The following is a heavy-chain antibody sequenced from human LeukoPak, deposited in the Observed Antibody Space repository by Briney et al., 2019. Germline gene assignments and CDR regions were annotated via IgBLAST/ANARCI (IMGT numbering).Heavy chain of an antibody. CDR2: ISGSGGST. J-gene: IGHJ4*02. Sequence: GGSLRLSCAASGFTFSSYAMSWVRQAPGKGLEWVSAISGSGGSTYYADSVKGRFTISRDNSKNTLYLQMNSLRAEDTAVYYCAKGGLRFLEWLLLPSYFDCWGQGTLVTVSS. D-gene: IGHD3-3*01. V-gene: IGHV3-23*01. CDR1: GFTFSSYA. CDR3: AKGGLRFLEWLLLPSYFDC.